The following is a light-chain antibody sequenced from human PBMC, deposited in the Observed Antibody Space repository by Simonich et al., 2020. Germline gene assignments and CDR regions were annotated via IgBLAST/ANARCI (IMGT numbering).Light chain of an antibody. V-gene: IGKV4-1*01. CDR3: QQYYSTPWT. Sequence: DIVMTQSPDSLAVSLGERATINCKSSQSVLYSSNNKNYLAWYQRKPGQPPKLLIYWAATRESGVPDRCRGSGSGTDFPLTISSLQAEDVAVYYCQQYYSTPWTFGQGTKVEIK. CDR2: WAA. J-gene: IGKJ1*01. CDR1: QSVLYSSNNKNY.